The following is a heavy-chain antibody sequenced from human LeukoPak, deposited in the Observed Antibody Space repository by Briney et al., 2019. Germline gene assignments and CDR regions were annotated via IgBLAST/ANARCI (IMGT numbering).Heavy chain of an antibody. CDR1: GGSISSYY. V-gene: IGHV4-59*01. J-gene: IGHJ6*03. CDR3: ARAAYYDFWSGKGVGYYYYYMDV. Sequence: SETLSLTCTVSGGSISSYYWSWIRQPPGKGLEWIGYIYYSGSTNYNPSLKSRVTISVDTSKNQFSLKLSSVTAADTAVYYCARAAYYDFWSGKGVGYYYYYMDVWGKGTTVTVSS. D-gene: IGHD3-3*01. CDR2: IYYSGST.